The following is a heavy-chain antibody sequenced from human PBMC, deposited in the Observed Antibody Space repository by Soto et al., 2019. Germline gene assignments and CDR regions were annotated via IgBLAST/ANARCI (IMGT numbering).Heavy chain of an antibody. CDR3: ARRPSGMDIVRVRYDDV. V-gene: IGHV3-21*01. Sequence: SLRLSCAASGLTFSSYSMNWVRQAPVKGLEWVSSISSSSSYIYYADSVKGRFTISRDNAKNSLFLQMNSLRAEDTAVYYCARRPSGMDIVRVRYDDVWGGG. D-gene: IGHD2-2*03. CDR1: GLTFSSYS. J-gene: IGHJ2*01. CDR2: ISSSSSYI.